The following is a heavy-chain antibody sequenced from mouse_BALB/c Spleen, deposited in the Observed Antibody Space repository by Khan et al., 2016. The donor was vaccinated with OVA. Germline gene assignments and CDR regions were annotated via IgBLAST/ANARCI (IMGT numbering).Heavy chain of an antibody. D-gene: IGHD1-1*01. Sequence: QIQLVQSGPELKKPGETVKISCKASGFTFTNYGMNWVKQAPGKGLKWMGWINTYTGEPTYADDFKGRFAFSLETSASTAYLQINILQKEDTATDFWARDYYGSCYDYAMDYWGQGSSVTVSS. J-gene: IGHJ4*01. CDR3: ARDYYGSCYDYAMDY. CDR1: GFTFTNYG. V-gene: IGHV9-3-1*01. CDR2: INTYTGEP.